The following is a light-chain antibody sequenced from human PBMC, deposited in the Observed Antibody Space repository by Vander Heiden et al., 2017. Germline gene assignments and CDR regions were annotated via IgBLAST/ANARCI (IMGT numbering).Light chain of an antibody. V-gene: IGLV1-47*01. J-gene: IGLJ2*01. CDR3: AAWDDSLSGSHVV. Sequence: QSVRPRPPPESGAPGERVTISCSGSSSNIGSNYVYWYQQLPGTAPKLLIYRNNQRPSGVPDRFSGSKSGTSASLAISGLRSEDEADYYCAAWDDSLSGSHVVFGGGTKLTVL. CDR2: RNN. CDR1: SSNIGSNY.